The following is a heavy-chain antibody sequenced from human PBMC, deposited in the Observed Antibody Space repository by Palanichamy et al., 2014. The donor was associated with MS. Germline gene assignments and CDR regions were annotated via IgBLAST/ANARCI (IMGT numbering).Heavy chain of an antibody. CDR1: GFTFSGTA. D-gene: IGHD6-19*01. CDR3: ARDRLGNQWPVRWEFDS. J-gene: IGHJ4*02. V-gene: IGHV3-23*01. CDR2: ISGSGGTT. Sequence: QLLESGGDLVQPGGSLRLSCAASGFTFSGTAMSWVRQAPGKGLEWVSAISGSGGTTYYIDSVKGRFIISRDNSKSMLYLQMDSLRAEDTAVYYCARDRLGNQWPVRWEFDSWGQGTLVTVSS.